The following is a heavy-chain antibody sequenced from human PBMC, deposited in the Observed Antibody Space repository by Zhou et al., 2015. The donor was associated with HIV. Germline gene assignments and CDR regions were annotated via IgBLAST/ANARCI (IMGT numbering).Heavy chain of an antibody. D-gene: IGHD6-6*01. V-gene: IGHV1-69*06. CDR1: GATFGYYA. CDR2: IIPVFGTA. Sequence: QVQLEQSGAEVKKPGSSVKVSCLASGATFGYYAISWVRQAPGQGLEWMGGIIPVFGTANYAQKFQGRVSITADRSTSTAYMELRSLRSEDTAVYYCARDRGAARPDWRYFDLWGRGTLVTVSS. CDR3: ARDRGAARPDWRYFDL. J-gene: IGHJ2*01.